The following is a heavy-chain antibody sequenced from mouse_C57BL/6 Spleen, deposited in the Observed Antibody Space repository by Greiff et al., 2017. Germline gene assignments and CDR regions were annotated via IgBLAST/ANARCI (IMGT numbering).Heavy chain of an antibody. CDR2: IHPNSGST. CDR1: GYTFTSYW. V-gene: IGHV1-64*01. J-gene: IGHJ2*01. D-gene: IGHD2-5*01. CDR3: APAYYSNDAALDY. Sequence: QVQLQQPGAELVKPGASVKLSCKASGYTFTSYWMHWVKQRPGQGLEWIGMIHPNSGSTNYNEKFKSKATLTVDKSSSTAYMQLSSLTSEDSAVYYCAPAYYSNDAALDYWGQGTTLTVSS.